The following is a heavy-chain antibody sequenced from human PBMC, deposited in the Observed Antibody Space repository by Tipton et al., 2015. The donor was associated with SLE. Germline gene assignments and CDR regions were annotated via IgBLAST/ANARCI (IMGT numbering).Heavy chain of an antibody. Sequence: TLSLTCTVSGGSIMSYRWSWIRQPPGKGLEWIGDIYSTGTTNYNPSLKTRVTISVDTSRSQFSLRLTSVTAADTAVYYCAIPTTQHCSGGGCYRHDAFDIWGQGTMVTVSS. CDR2: IYSTGTT. D-gene: IGHD2-15*01. CDR3: AIPTTQHCSGGGCYRHDAFDI. J-gene: IGHJ3*02. CDR1: GGSIMSYR. V-gene: IGHV4-4*08.